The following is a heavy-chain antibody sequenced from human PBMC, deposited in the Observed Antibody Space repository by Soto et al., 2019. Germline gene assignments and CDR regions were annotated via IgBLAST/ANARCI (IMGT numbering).Heavy chain of an antibody. J-gene: IGHJ4*02. D-gene: IGHD3-16*01. Sequence: HPGGSLRLSCAASGFPFSSYAMSWVRQAPGKGLEWVSVIYSGGSTFYADSVRGRFTISRDNSKNTVNLQMNSLSADDTAVYYCARDPWAADYWGQGTLVTVSS. V-gene: IGHV3-66*01. CDR1: GFPFSSYA. CDR2: IYSGGST. CDR3: ARDPWAADY.